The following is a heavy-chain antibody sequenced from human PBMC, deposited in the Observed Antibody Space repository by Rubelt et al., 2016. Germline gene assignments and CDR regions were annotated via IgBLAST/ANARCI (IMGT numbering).Heavy chain of an antibody. CDR2: INHSGST. CDR3: AGGGRYYGSGSYQRHNWFDP. D-gene: IGHD3-10*01. Sequence: QVQLQQWGAGLLKPSETLSLTCAVYGGSFSGYYWSWIRQPPGKGLEWIGEINHSGSTNYNPSLESRVTISGDTSKLQFSPRLGSVTAADTAVYYCAGGGRYYGSGSYQRHNWFDPWGQGTLVTVSS. J-gene: IGHJ5*02. V-gene: IGHV4-34*01. CDR1: GGSFSGYY.